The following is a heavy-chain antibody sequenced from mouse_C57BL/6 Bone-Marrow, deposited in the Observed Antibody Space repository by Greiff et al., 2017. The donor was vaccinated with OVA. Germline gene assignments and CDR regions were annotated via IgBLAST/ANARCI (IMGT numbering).Heavy chain of an antibody. J-gene: IGHJ1*03. CDR1: GFSLTSYG. D-gene: IGHD1-1*01. Sequence: VQVVESGPGLVQPSQSLSITCTVSGFSLTSYGVHWVRQPPGKGLEWLGVIWSGGSTDYNAAFISRLSISKDNSKSQVFFKMNSLQADDTAIYYCAKDWDYYGRYFDVWGTGTTVTVSS. V-gene: IGHV2-4*01. CDR3: AKDWDYYGRYFDV. CDR2: IWSGGST.